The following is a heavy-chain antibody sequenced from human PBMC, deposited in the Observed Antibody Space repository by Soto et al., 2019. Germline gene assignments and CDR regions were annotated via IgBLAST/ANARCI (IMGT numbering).Heavy chain of an antibody. D-gene: IGHD1-20*01. CDR3: AREDRITGTTYYFDY. V-gene: IGHV4-4*02. CDR2: IHHSGST. Sequence: SETLSLTCAVSGGSISSSNWWSWVRQPPGKGLEWIGEIHHSGSTNYNPSLKSRVTISVDKSKNQFSLKLSSVTAADTAVYYCAREDRITGTTYYFDYWGQGTLVTSPQ. J-gene: IGHJ4*02. CDR1: GGSISSSNW.